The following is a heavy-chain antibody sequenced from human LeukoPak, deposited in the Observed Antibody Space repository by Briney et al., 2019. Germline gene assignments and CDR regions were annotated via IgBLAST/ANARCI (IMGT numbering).Heavy chain of an antibody. V-gene: IGHV4-59*12. D-gene: IGHD4-17*01. CDR1: GGSISSYY. CDR3: ARTSTVTSPSPGYFDY. CDR2: IYYSGST. J-gene: IGHJ4*02. Sequence: SETLSLTCTVSGGSISSYYWSWIRQPPGKGLEWIGYIYYSGSTNYNPSIKSRVTISVDTSKNQFSLKLSSVTAADTAVYYCARTSTVTSPSPGYFDYWGQGPRATVSS.